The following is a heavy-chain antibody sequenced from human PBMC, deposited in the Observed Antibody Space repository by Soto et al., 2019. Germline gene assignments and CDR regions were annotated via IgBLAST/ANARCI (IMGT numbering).Heavy chain of an antibody. CDR2: IYYSGST. CDR3: ARHGSGAAALLFAY. Sequence: SGSLALTCTVSGGSISSYYGSWIRQPPGKGLEWIGYIYYSGSTNYNPSLKSRVTISVDTSKNQFSLKLSSVTAADTAVYYCARHGSGAAALLFAYWGQGTLVTVSS. CDR1: GGSISSYY. J-gene: IGHJ4*02. V-gene: IGHV4-59*08. D-gene: IGHD6-13*01.